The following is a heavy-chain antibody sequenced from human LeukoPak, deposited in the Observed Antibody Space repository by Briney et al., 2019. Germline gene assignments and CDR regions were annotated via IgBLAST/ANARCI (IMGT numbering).Heavy chain of an antibody. CDR3: ARQMSSGSSGWPQDY. Sequence: SEALSLTCTVSGGSISSYYWSWIRQPPGKGLEWIGEINHSGSTNYNPSLKSRVTISVDTSKNQFSLKLSSVTAADTAVYYCARQMSSGSSGWPQDYWGQGTLVTVSS. CDR2: INHSGST. D-gene: IGHD6-19*01. J-gene: IGHJ4*02. V-gene: IGHV4-34*01. CDR1: GGSISSYY.